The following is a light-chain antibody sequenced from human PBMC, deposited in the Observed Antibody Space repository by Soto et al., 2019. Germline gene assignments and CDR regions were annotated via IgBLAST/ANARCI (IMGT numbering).Light chain of an antibody. J-gene: IGKJ4*01. CDR2: DAS. V-gene: IGKV3-11*01. Sequence: EIVMTQSPPTLSVSPGERATLSCRASQSVGSKLAWYQQRPGQAPRLLIYDASNRATGIPARFSGSGSGTEFSLTISSLEPEDFAVYFCQQRSNWPLTFGGGTRVEI. CDR1: QSVGSK. CDR3: QQRSNWPLT.